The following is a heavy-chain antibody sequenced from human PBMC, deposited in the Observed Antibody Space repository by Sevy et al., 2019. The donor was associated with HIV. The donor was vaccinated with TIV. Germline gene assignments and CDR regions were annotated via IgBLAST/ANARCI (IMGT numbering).Heavy chain of an antibody. V-gene: IGHV4-34*01. CDR1: GGSFSGYY. D-gene: IGHD3-3*01. J-gene: IGHJ4*02. CDR2: INSDRQT. CDR3: ARGRMDFRSGYYDF. Sequence: SETLSLTCAVYGGSFSGYYWTWIRQFPGQELQWIGEINSDRQTKKNPSLSSRVTISVDSSKNQFSLKLISVTAADTAVYYCARGRMDFRSGYYDFWGRGTLVTVSS.